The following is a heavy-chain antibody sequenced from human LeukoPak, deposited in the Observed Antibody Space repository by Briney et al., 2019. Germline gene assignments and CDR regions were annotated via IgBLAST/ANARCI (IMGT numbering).Heavy chain of an antibody. D-gene: IGHD3-10*01. V-gene: IGHV1-46*01. J-gene: IGHJ4*02. CDR3: ARGYGSGRPLTLFDY. CDR2: INPTGGST. CDR1: GYTFTSYY. Sequence: ASVKVSCKASGYTFTSYYMHWVRQAPGQGLEWMGLINPTGGSTGYAQKFQGRVTMTRDMSTSTDYMELSSLRSEDTAIYYCARGYGSGRPLTLFDYWGQGTPVTVSS.